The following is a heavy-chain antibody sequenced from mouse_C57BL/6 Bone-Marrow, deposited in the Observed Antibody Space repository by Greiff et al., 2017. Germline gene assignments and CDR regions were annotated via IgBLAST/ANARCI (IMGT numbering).Heavy chain of an antibody. V-gene: IGHV1-81*01. CDR1: GYTFTSYG. CDR2: IYPRSGNT. CDR3: ARSWCGSRNHY. J-gene: IGHJ2*01. D-gene: IGHD1-1*01. Sequence: FQLHQSGAELARPGASVKLSCKASGYTFTSYGISWVKQRTGQGLEWIGEIYPRSGNTYYNEKFKGKATLTADKSSSTAYMELRSLTSEDSAVYFCARSWCGSRNHYWGQGTTLTVSS.